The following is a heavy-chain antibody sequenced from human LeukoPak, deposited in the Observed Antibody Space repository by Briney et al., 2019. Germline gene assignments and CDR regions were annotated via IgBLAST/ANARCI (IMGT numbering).Heavy chain of an antibody. D-gene: IGHD6-19*01. CDR3: AREGYSGPSGWGIDY. CDR1: GYTFTSYY. J-gene: IGHJ4*02. Sequence: ASVKVSCKASGYTFTSYYMHWVRQAPGQGLEWMGIINPSGGSTSYAQKFQGGVTMTRDTSTSTVYMELSSLRSEDTAVYYCAREGYSGPSGWGIDYWGQGTLVTVSS. V-gene: IGHV1-46*01. CDR2: INPSGGST.